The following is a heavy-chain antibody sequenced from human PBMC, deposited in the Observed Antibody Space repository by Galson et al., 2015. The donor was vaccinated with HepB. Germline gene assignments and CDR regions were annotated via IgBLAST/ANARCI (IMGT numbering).Heavy chain of an antibody. J-gene: IGHJ4*02. CDR1: GDSISNDRW. CDR2: AYHSGGT. V-gene: IGHV4-4*02. D-gene: IGHD3-10*01. CDR3: ARAKEGRGYFDY. Sequence: SETLSLTCAVSGDSISNDRWWSWVRQPPGEGLEWIGEAYHSGGTNYRPSLKSRVTISVDKSKNQFSLKLTSVTAADTAVYYCARAKEGRGYFDYWGQGTLVTVS.